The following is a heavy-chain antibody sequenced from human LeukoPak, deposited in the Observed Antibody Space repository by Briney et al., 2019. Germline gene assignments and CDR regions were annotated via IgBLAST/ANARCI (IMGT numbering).Heavy chain of an antibody. CDR2: INPNSGGT. J-gene: IGHJ4*02. CDR1: GYTFTGYY. D-gene: IGHD5-18*01. CDR3: ARENWGHSYAQY. Sequence: ASVTVSCKASGYTFTGYYMHWVRQAPGQGLEWMGWINPNSGGTNYAQKFQGRVTMTRDTSISTAYMELSRLRSDDTAVYYCARENWGHSYAQYWGQGTLVTVSS. V-gene: IGHV1-2*02.